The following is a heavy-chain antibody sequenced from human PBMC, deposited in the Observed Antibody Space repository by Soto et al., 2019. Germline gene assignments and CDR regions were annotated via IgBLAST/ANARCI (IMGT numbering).Heavy chain of an antibody. CDR2: IYNSGST. CDR3: ARDYDILTGYYIGGAFDI. D-gene: IGHD3-9*01. V-gene: IGHV4-31*03. CDR1: GGSISSGGYY. Sequence: PSETLSLTCTVSGGSISSGGYYWSWIRQHPGKGLEWIGYIYNSGSTYYKPSLKSRITISVDTSKKQFSLKLSSVTAADTAVYYFARDYDILTGYYIGGAFDIWGQGTMVTVSS. J-gene: IGHJ3*02.